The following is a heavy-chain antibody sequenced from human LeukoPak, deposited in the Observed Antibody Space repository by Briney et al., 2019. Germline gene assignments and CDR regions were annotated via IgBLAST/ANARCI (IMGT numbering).Heavy chain of an antibody. V-gene: IGHV3-30*04. D-gene: IGHD5/OR15-5a*01. CDR2: ISTDGNDK. J-gene: IGHJ4*02. Sequence: GGSLRLSCAASGFTFSGYAMHWVRQAPGKGLEWLTVISTDGNDKHYADSVKGRFTVSRDNSKNTLFLQMNNLRTEDTAVYYCAEDKSVSADYYFDYWGQGTLVTVSS. CDR3: AEDKSVSADYYFDY. CDR1: GFTFSGYA.